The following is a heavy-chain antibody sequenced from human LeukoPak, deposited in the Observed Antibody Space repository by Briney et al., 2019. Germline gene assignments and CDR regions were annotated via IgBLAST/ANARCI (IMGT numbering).Heavy chain of an antibody. CDR2: ISYDGSNK. J-gene: IGHJ4*02. V-gene: IGHV3-30*18. CDR3: AKGFSAAGTSLSDY. Sequence: GGSLRLSCAASGFTFSSYGMHWVRQAPGKGLEWVAVISYDGSNKYYADSVKGRFTISRDNSKNTLYLQMNSLRAEDTAVYYCAKGFSAAGTSLSDYWGQGTLVTVSS. D-gene: IGHD6-13*01. CDR1: GFTFSSYG.